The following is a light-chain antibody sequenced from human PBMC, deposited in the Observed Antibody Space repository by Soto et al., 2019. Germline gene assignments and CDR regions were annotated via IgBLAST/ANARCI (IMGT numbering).Light chain of an antibody. CDR2: DAS. J-gene: IGKJ1*01. CDR3: KQYNSYWT. CDR1: QSISSW. V-gene: IGKV1-5*01. Sequence: DIQMTQSPSTLSASVGERVTITCRASQSISSWLAWYQQKPGKAPKLLIYDASSLESGVPSRFSGSGSGKEFTLTISSLQPDDFATYYCKQYNSYWTFGQGTKVDIK.